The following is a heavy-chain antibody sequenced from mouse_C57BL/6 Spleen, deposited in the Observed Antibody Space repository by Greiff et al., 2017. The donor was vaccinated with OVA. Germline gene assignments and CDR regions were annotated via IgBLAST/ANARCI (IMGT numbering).Heavy chain of an antibody. D-gene: IGHD1-1*01. J-gene: IGHJ2*01. V-gene: IGHV1-63*01. Sequence: VQLQQSGAELVRPGTSVKMSCKASGYTFTNYWIGWAKQRPGHGLEWIGDIYPGGGYTNYNEKFKGKATLTADKSSSTAYMQFSSLTSEDSAIYYCARGYVSSYDYFDYWGQGTTLTVSS. CDR2: IYPGGGYT. CDR1: GYTFTNYW. CDR3: ARGYVSSYDYFDY.